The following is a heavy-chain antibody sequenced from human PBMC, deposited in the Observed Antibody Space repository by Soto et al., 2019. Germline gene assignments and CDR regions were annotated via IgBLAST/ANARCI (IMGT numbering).Heavy chain of an antibody. V-gene: IGHV1-69*06. J-gene: IGHJ5*01. D-gene: IGHD1-26*01. CDR3: ARGPVIVPTTLWNWFES. CDR1: GGTFSNSA. CDR2: IIPVIGTS. Sequence: QVQLVQSGAEVKRPGSSVKVSCKASGGTFSNSAISWVRQAPGQGLEWMGGIIPVIGTSNDAQKFRGRVTFTADKPTTTAYMELSSLTSEDTAVYFCARGPVIVPTTLWNWFESWGQGTLVTVSS.